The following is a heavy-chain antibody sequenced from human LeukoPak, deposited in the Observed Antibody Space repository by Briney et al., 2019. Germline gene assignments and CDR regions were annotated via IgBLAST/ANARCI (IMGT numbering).Heavy chain of an antibody. D-gene: IGHD1-26*01. CDR1: GYTFTGYY. CDR2: INPNSGGT. J-gene: IGHJ4*02. Sequence: GASVKVSCKASGYTFTGYYMHWVRQAPGQGLEWMGRINPNSGGTNYAQKFQGRVTMTRDTSISTAYMELSRLRSDDTAVYYCARDVGAPDHYFDYWGQGTLVTVSS. V-gene: IGHV1-2*06. CDR3: ARDVGAPDHYFDY.